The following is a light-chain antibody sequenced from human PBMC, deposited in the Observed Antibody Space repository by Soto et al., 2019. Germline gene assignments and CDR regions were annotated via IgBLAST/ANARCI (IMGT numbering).Light chain of an antibody. CDR3: QQYESLPLT. CDR2: DAS. CDR1: QDISNY. Sequence: DIQMTQSPSSLSASVGDRVTITCQASQDISNYLNWYQQKPGKAPKLLIYDASDLETGVPSRFSGSGSGTGFTFTISSLQPEDFETYYCQQYESLPLTFGQGTRLEIK. J-gene: IGKJ5*01. V-gene: IGKV1-33*01.